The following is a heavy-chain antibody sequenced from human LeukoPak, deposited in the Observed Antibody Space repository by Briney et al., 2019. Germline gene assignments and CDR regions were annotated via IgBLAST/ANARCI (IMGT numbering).Heavy chain of an antibody. V-gene: IGHV3-30*02. Sequence: PGGSPRLSCAASGFTFSSYGMHWVRQAPGKGLERVAFIRYDGSNKYYADSVKGRFTISRDNSKNTLYLQMNSLRAEDTAVYYCATYSDRVGATIYWGQGTLVTVSS. CDR2: IRYDGSNK. CDR3: ATYSDRVGATIY. CDR1: GFTFSSYG. J-gene: IGHJ4*02. D-gene: IGHD1-26*01.